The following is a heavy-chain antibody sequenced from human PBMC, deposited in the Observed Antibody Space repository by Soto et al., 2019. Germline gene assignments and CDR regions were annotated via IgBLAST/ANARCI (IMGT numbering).Heavy chain of an antibody. V-gene: IGHV3-30*18. CDR3: AKGGGHCRGGSGCPDY. D-gene: IGHD2-15*01. CDR2: ISYDGTTK. J-gene: IGHJ4*02. Sequence: QVQLVESGGGVVQPGRSLRLSCAASGFTFSSYAMYWVRQAPGKGLEWVAVISYDGTTKFYADSVKGRFTISRDNSKNTLYTQLDSLRAEDPAVFYCAKGGGHCRGGSGCPDYWGQGTLVTVSS. CDR1: GFTFSSYA.